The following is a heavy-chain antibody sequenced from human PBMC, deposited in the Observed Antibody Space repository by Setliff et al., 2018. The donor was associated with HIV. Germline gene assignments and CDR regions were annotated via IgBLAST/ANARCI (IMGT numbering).Heavy chain of an antibody. CDR3: ARGPYCGGGSCYSSLDY. CDR2: IYHSGST. J-gene: IGHJ4*02. D-gene: IGHD2-15*01. Sequence: SETLSLTCAVSGYSISSGYYWGWIRQPPGKGLEWIGSIYHSGSTYNNPSLKSRVTISVDTSKNQFSLKLSSVTAADTAVYYCARGPYCGGGSCYSSLDYWGQGTLVTVSS. V-gene: IGHV4-38-2*01. CDR1: GYSISSGYY.